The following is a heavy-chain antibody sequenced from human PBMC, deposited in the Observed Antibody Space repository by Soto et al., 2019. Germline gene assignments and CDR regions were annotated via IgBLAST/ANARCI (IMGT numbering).Heavy chain of an antibody. Sequence: SETMSVTCRVSGGSLISSVYYLGWLRQPPGKGLEWIGSIYYSGSSYYNPSLKSRVTISVDTSKNQFSLKLSSVTAADTAVYYCARQDSGSLSWLDPWGQGTLVTVSS. CDR2: IYYSGSS. D-gene: IGHD1-26*01. CDR1: GGSLISSVYY. J-gene: IGHJ5*02. CDR3: ARQDSGSLSWLDP. V-gene: IGHV4-39*01.